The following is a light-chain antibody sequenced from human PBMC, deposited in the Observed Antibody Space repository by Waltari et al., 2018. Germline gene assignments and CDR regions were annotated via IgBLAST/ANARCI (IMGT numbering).Light chain of an antibody. V-gene: IGKV1-39*01. CDR2: RAS. J-gene: IGKJ5*01. Sequence: IQMSQSPPSLSASAGDRVNITCRASQNINNFLNWYQQNAGKPPRLLIYRASSLQSGVPSRFSACGSGTDFTLTISSLQPEDFATYYCQQNHSPPHTFGPGTRLNIK. CDR1: QNINNF. CDR3: QQNHSPPHT.